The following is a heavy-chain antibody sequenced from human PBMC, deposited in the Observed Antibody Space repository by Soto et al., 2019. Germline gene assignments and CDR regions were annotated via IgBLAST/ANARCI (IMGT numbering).Heavy chain of an antibody. D-gene: IGHD3-10*01. CDR2: INHSGST. CDR3: ARGCPYYYGSGSYGGYYYYYMDV. CDR1: GGSFSGYY. V-gene: IGHV4-34*01. Sequence: SETLSLTCAVYGGSFSGYYWSWIRQPPGKGLEWIGEINHSGSTNYNPYLKSQVTITVDTSKKQYSLKLNSVTAADTAVYYCARGCPYYYGSGSYGGYYYYYMDVWGKGTTVT. J-gene: IGHJ6*03.